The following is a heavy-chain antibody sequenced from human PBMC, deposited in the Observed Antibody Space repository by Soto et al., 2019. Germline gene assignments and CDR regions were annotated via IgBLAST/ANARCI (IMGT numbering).Heavy chain of an antibody. CDR1: GDSINNYY. CDR3: AREVRVSGYFEH. CDR2: MYSTGST. J-gene: IGHJ1*01. Sequence: QVQLQESGPGLVKPSETLSLTCTISGDSINNYYWSWIRQPPGKGLEWIGYMYSTGSTNYNPSLRTRITMARDTSKKQFSLKLSSVTAADTAMYYCAREVRVSGYFEHWGQGTLVTVSS. D-gene: IGHD6-19*01. V-gene: IGHV4-59*01.